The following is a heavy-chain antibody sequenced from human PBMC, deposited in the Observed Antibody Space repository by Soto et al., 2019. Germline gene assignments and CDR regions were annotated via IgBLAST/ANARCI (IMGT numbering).Heavy chain of an antibody. D-gene: IGHD3-9*01. CDR3: ARPYYDILTGYYRPFDY. CDR2: ISSSSSTI. CDR1: GFTFSSYS. J-gene: IGHJ4*02. Sequence: GGSLRLSCAASGFTFSSYSMNWVRQAPGKGLEWVSYISSSSSTIYYADSVKGRFTISRDNAKNSLYLQMNSLRAEDTAVYYCARPYYDILTGYYRPFDYWGQGTLVTVSS. V-gene: IGHV3-48*01.